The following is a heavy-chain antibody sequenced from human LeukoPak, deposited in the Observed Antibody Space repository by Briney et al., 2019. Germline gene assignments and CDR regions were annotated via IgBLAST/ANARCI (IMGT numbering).Heavy chain of an antibody. J-gene: IGHJ6*02. CDR1: GFTVSSNS. CDR2: IYSGGNT. CDR3: ARENNFGSGMDV. V-gene: IGHV3-53*01. Sequence: PGGSLRLSCAASGFTVSSNSMKWVRQAPGKGLQWVSVIYSGGNTYYADSVKGRFTISRDTSKNTLYLQMNSLRAEDTALYYCARENNFGSGMDVWGQGTTVTVSS. D-gene: IGHD3-10*01.